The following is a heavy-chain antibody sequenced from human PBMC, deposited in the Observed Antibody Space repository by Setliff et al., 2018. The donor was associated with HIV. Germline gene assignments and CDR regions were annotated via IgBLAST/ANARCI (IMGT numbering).Heavy chain of an antibody. V-gene: IGHV3-64*02. CDR2: ISNSGGST. CDR3: ASFHRTSYAFDI. Sequence: GGSLRLSCAASGFTFSSYTMHWVRQAPGKGLEFVSAISNSGGSTFYADSVKGRFTVSRDNSISTAYLQWSSLKASDTAMYYCASFHRTSYAFDIWGQGTMVTVSS. CDR1: GFTFSSYT. J-gene: IGHJ3*02.